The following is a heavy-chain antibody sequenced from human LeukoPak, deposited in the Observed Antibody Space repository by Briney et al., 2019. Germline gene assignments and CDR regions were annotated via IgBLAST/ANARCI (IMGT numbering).Heavy chain of an antibody. V-gene: IGHV4-34*01. D-gene: IGHD2-21*02. CDR1: GGSFSGYY. Sequence: PSETLSLTCAVYGGSFSGYYWSWIRQPPGKGLEWIGEINHSGSTNYNPPLKSRVTISVDTSKNQFSLKLSSVTAADTAVYYCARDLTAHDAFDIWGQGTMVTVSS. CDR2: INHSGST. CDR3: ARDLTAHDAFDI. J-gene: IGHJ3*02.